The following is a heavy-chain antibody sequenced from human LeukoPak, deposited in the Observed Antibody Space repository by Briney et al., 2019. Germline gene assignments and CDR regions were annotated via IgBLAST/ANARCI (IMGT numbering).Heavy chain of an antibody. CDR3: AKDGSLYSSGWYYFDY. Sequence: GRSLRLSCAASGFTFSSYGMHWVRQAPGKGLEWVAVIWYDGSNKYYADSVKGRFTISRGNSKNTLYLQMNSLRAEDTAVYYCAKDGSLYSSGWYYFDYWGQGTLVTVSS. V-gene: IGHV3-33*06. J-gene: IGHJ4*02. CDR2: IWYDGSNK. D-gene: IGHD6-19*01. CDR1: GFTFSSYG.